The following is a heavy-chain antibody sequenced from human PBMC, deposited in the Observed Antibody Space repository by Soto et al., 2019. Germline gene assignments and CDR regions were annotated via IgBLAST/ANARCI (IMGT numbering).Heavy chain of an antibody. Sequence: SETLSLTCTVSGVSLNSGHYYWIWIRQSPGKGLAWIASIYYDESTYYNPSLKSRVTISTDKPKNQFSLTLKSVTAADTAVYYCGKVLIGATRHTDVDSWGQGALVTVSS. J-gene: IGHJ4*02. D-gene: IGHD2-15*01. V-gene: IGHV4-39*01. CDR1: GVSLNSGHYY. CDR2: IYYDEST. CDR3: GKVLIGATRHTDVDS.